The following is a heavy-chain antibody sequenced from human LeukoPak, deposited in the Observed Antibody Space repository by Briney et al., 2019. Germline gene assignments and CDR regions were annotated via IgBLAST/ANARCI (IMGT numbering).Heavy chain of an antibody. J-gene: IGHJ4*02. CDR1: GFTFSSYA. Sequence: GGSLRLSCAASGFTFSSYAMSWVRQAPGKGLEWVSVIYSGGSTYYADSVKGRFTISRDNSKNTLYLQMNSLRAEDTAVYYCASVGEYDTQFKYWGQGTLVTVSS. V-gene: IGHV3-53*01. D-gene: IGHD2/OR15-2a*01. CDR3: ASVGEYDTQFKY. CDR2: IYSGGST.